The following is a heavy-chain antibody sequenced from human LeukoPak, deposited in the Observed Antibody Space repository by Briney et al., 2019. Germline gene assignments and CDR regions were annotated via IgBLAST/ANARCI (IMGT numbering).Heavy chain of an antibody. J-gene: IGHJ4*02. D-gene: IGHD3-10*01. V-gene: IGHV3-23*01. CDR3: AKDPGLLWFGELSYLDY. Sequence: GGSLRLSCAASGFTFSSYAMHWVRQAPGKGLEWVSAISGSGGSTYYADSVKGRFTISRDNSKNTLYLQMNSLRAEDTAVYYCAKDPGLLWFGELSYLDYWGQGTLVTVSS. CDR2: ISGSGGST. CDR1: GFTFSSYA.